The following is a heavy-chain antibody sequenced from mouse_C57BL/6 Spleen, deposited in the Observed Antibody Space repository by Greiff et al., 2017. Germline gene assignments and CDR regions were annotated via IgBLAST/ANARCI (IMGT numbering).Heavy chain of an antibody. CDR2: INPNYGTT. V-gene: IGHV1-39*01. J-gene: IGHJ1*03. CDR3: ATFFITTVVEGYFDV. Sequence: EVQLQQSGPELVKPGASVKISCKASGYSFTDYNMNWVKQSNGQSLEWIGVINPNYGTTSYNQKFKGKATMTVDQSSSTAYMQLNSLTSEDSAVYYCATFFITTVVEGYFDVWGTGTTVTVSS. D-gene: IGHD1-1*01. CDR1: GYSFTDYN.